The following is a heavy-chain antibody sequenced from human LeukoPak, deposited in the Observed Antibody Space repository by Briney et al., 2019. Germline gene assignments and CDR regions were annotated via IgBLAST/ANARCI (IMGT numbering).Heavy chain of an antibody. D-gene: IGHD3-10*01. V-gene: IGHV4-30-4*07. CDR3: ARLPQRGLGFDP. Sequence: PSETLSLTCAVSGGSISSGGYSWSWIRQPPGKGQEWIGYIYYSGSTYYNPSLKSRVTISVDTSKNQFSLKLSSVTAADTAVYYCARLPQRGLGFDPWGQGTLVTVSS. CDR2: IYYSGST. CDR1: GGSISSGGYS. J-gene: IGHJ5*02.